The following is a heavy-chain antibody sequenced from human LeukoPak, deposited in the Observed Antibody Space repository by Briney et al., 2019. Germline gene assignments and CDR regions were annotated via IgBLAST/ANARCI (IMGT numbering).Heavy chain of an antibody. CDR1: GFTFSSYA. CDR2: ISGSGGST. Sequence: GGSLRLSCAASGFTFSSYAMSWVRQAPGKGLEWVSAISGSGGSTYYADSVKGRFTISRDNSKNTLYLQMNSLRAEDTAVYYCAKDRNYYGSSGLLDYWGQGTLVTVSS. D-gene: IGHD3-22*01. CDR3: AKDRNYYGSSGLLDY. V-gene: IGHV3-23*01. J-gene: IGHJ4*02.